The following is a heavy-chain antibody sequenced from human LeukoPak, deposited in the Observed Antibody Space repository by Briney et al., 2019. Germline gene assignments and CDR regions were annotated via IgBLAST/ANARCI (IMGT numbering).Heavy chain of an antibody. V-gene: IGHV1-24*01. J-gene: IGHJ4*02. CDR2: FDPEDGET. D-gene: IGHD6-6*01. CDR3: ATSSSPNFYY. CDR1: VYTLRELS. Sequence: ASVNVPHEVSVYTLRELSMLWVRQAPAKGLEWMGGFDPEDGETIYEQKFQGRVTMTEDRSTDTAYMELSSLRSEDTAVYYCATSSSPNFYYWGEGNLVTVSS.